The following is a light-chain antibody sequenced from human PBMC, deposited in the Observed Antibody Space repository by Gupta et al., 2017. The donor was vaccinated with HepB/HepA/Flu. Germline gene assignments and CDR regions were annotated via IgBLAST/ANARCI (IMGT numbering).Light chain of an antibody. J-gene: IGKJ1*01. CDR3: QQYKNWPAT. Sequence: EIVMTQSPGTLSMSPGERATLPCWASQNVYNNLAWYQQKPGQAPRLLIHGASTRATGIPARFSGSGSGTEFTLTITSLQSEDFAVYFCQQYKNWPATFGQGTKVEIK. CDR2: GAS. V-gene: IGKV3-15*01. CDR1: QNVYNN.